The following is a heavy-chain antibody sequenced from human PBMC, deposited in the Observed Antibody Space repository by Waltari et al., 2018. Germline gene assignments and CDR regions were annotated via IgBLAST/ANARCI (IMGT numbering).Heavy chain of an antibody. CDR2: IYYSGST. CDR1: GGSISSGGSD. Sequence: QVQLQESGPGLVKPSQTLSLTCTVSGGSISSGGSDWSWIRQHPGKGLEWIGYIYYSGSTYYNPSLKSRVTISVDTSKNQFSLKLSSVTAADTAVYYCARETIYDSSGYQYWGQGTLVTVSS. CDR3: ARETIYDSSGYQY. V-gene: IGHV4-31*03. D-gene: IGHD3-22*01. J-gene: IGHJ4*02.